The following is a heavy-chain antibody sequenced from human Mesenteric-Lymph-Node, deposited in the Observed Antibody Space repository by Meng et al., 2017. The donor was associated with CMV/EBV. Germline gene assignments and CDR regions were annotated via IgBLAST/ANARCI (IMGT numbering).Heavy chain of an antibody. CDR1: DGSFSNYY. D-gene: IGHD3-3*01. V-gene: IGHV4-34*01. CDR3: ARHVDFWSGYYTYYYGMDV. J-gene: IGHJ6*02. Sequence: GSLRLSCAVDDGSFSNYYWSWIRQSPGKGLEWIGEINDSGNSNYNPSLKSRVTISVDTSKSQFSLKVTSVTAADTAVYYCARHVDFWSGYYTYYYGMDVWGQGTTVTVSS. CDR2: INDSGNS.